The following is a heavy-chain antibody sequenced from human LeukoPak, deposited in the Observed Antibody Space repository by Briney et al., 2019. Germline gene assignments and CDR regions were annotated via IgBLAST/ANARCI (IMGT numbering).Heavy chain of an antibody. V-gene: IGHV3-23*01. Sequence: GGSLRLSCAASEVSVGSNYMTWVRQAPGKGLEWVSAISSTDAGTYHADSVRGRFTISRDSSKNTLYLQMNSLRAEDAAVYYCAKAPVTTCRGAYCYPFDYWGQGTLVTVSS. D-gene: IGHD2-21*01. CDR1: EVSVGSNY. CDR3: AKAPVTTCRGAYCYPFDY. CDR2: ISSTDAGT. J-gene: IGHJ4*02.